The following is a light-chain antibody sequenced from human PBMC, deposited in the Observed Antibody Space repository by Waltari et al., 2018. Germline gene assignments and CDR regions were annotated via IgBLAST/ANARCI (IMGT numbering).Light chain of an antibody. CDR3: SSYAGSNNVV. V-gene: IGLV2-8*01. CDR2: EVS. CDR1: SRDVGDYNY. J-gene: IGLJ2*01. Sequence: QSALTQPPSASGSPGPSVTISCTGTSRDVGDYNYVSWYQQHPGKAPTLMIFEVSKRPSGVPDRFSGSKSGNTASLTVSGLQAEDEADYYCSSYAGSNNVVFGGGTKLTVL.